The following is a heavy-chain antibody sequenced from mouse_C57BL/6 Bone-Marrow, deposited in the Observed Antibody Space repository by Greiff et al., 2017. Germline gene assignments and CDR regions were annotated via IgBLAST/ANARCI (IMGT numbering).Heavy chain of an antibody. CDR3: ARSGAWGGGWYCDV. CDR1: GYTFTDYY. Sequence: VKLMESGPELVKPGASVKISCKASGYTFTDYYINWVKQRPGQGLEWIGWIFPGSGSTYYNEKFKGKATLTVDKYSRTAYILLSRLTSEESSVYFCARSGAWGGGWYCDVWGTGTTATVSS. V-gene: IGHV1-75*01. J-gene: IGHJ1*03. CDR2: IFPGSGST. D-gene: IGHD1-1*02.